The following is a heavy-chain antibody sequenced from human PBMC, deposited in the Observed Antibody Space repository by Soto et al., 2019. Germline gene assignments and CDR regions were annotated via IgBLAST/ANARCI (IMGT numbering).Heavy chain of an antibody. J-gene: IGHJ4*02. Sequence: QVQLVQSGAAVKKPGASVKVSCKASGYTFTNSTMHWVRQAPGQRLEWMGWINVGNGKTKYSQKFQGRVTITRDTSASKAYMELSSLGSEDTAVYFCARGILAAAVNDYWGQGTLVTVSS. CDR1: GYTFTNST. V-gene: IGHV1-3*01. CDR2: INVGNGKT. D-gene: IGHD6-13*01. CDR3: ARGILAAAVNDY.